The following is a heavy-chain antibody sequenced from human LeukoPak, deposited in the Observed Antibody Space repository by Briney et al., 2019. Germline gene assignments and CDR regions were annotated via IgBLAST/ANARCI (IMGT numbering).Heavy chain of an antibody. D-gene: IGHD1-7*01. CDR1: GFTFSSYS. CDR3: APVPELELPAFDI. CDR2: ISYDGSNK. V-gene: IGHV3-30-3*01. J-gene: IGHJ3*02. Sequence: GSLRLSCAASGFTFSSYSMHWVRPAPGKGLEWVAVISYDGSNKYYADSVKGRFTISRDNSKNTLYLQMNSLRAEDTAVYYCAPVPELELPAFDIWGQGTMVTVSS.